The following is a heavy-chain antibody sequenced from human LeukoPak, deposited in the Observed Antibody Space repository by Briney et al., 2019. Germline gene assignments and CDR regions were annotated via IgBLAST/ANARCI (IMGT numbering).Heavy chain of an antibody. CDR3: AKGHRLCSSGNCNSQVDS. CDR1: GFTFSSYA. D-gene: IGHD2-15*01. Sequence: GGSLRLSCAASGFTFSSYAMSWVRQAPGKGLVWISTISGSGTATHYADSVKGRFTISRDNSKNTLYLRMNSLRADDTAAYYCAKGHRLCSSGNCNSQVDSWGHGTLVIVPS. CDR2: ISGSGTAT. V-gene: IGHV3-23*01. J-gene: IGHJ5*01.